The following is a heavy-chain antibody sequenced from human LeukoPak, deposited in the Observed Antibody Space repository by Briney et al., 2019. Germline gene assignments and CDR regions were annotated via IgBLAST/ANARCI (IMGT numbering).Heavy chain of an antibody. J-gene: IGHJ6*02. CDR1: GFTFDDYA. CDR2: ISWNSGSI. V-gene: IGHV3-9*01. D-gene: IGHD2-2*01. Sequence: GGSLRLSCAASGFTFDDYAMHWVRQAPGKGLEWVSGISWNSGSIGYADSVKGRFTISRDNAKNSLYLQMNSLRAEDTALYYCAKAIAYQLHSYGMDVWGQGTTVTVSS. CDR3: AKAIAYQLHSYGMDV.